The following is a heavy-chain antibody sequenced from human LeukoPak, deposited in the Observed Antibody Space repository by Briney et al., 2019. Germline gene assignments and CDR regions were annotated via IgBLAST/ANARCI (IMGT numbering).Heavy chain of an antibody. J-gene: IGHJ4*02. CDR1: GFTFDDYA. D-gene: IGHD5-12*01. CDR3: ARDGHRSGGDYDYPPYYFDY. Sequence: GGSLRLSCAASGFTFDDYAMHWVRQAPGKGLEWVSLISGDGGSTYYADSVKGRFTISRDNSKNSLYLQINSLRDEDTAVYYCARDGHRSGGDYDYPPYYFDYWGQGTLVTVSS. CDR2: ISGDGGST. V-gene: IGHV3-43*02.